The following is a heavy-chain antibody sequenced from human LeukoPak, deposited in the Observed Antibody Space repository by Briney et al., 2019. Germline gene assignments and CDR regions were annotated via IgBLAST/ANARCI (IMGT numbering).Heavy chain of an antibody. CDR1: GYTFINYY. CDR3: ARTNWVAVTRDAFDV. Sequence: ASVKVSCKASGYTFINYYIHWVRQAPGQGLEWMGVISPRGGSTGFAQRFQGRVTVTMDTSTSTVYMELNSLQSEDTAMYYCARTNWVAVTRDAFDVWGQGTMVTGSS. V-gene: IGHV1-46*01. CDR2: ISPRGGST. J-gene: IGHJ3*01. D-gene: IGHD2-15*01.